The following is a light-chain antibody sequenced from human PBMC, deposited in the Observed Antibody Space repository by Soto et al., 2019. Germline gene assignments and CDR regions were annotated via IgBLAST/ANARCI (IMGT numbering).Light chain of an antibody. CDR3: CSFAGNYIYV. Sequence: QSVLTQPRSVSSSPGQSVTISCTGTSIDVGGYNYVSWYLQHPGKAPKVMIYAVSKRPSGVPDRFSGSKSGNTASLTISGLQSEDEADYYCCSFAGNYIYVFGTGTKVTVL. CDR1: SIDVGGYNY. CDR2: AVS. J-gene: IGLJ1*01. V-gene: IGLV2-11*01.